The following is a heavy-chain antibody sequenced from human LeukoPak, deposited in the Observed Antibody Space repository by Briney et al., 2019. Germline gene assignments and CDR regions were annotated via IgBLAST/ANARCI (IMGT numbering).Heavy chain of an antibody. CDR2: IKQDGSEK. Sequence: GGSLRLSCAASGFTFSSYWMSWVRQAPGKGLEWVANIKQDGSEKYYVDSVKGRFTISRDNAKNSLYLQMNSLRAEDTAVYYCARDITMVRGVIIAERRDDAFDIWGQGTMVTVSS. D-gene: IGHD3-10*01. CDR3: ARDITMVRGVIIAERRDDAFDI. J-gene: IGHJ3*02. V-gene: IGHV3-7*01. CDR1: GFTFSSYW.